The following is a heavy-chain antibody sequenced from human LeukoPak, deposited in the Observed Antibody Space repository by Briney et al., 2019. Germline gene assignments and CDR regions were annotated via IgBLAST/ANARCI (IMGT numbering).Heavy chain of an antibody. CDR3: ARDDYRGVTNLDP. J-gene: IGHJ5*02. Sequence: SETLSLTCTVSGGSISPYFWSWMRQTPGKGLEWIGYISYTGSTNYNPALKSRVTISVDTSKNQFSLQLTSVTAADTAVYYCARDDYRGVTNLDPWGQGTLVTVSS. V-gene: IGHV4-59*01. CDR1: GGSISPYF. D-gene: IGHD3-10*01. CDR2: ISYTGST.